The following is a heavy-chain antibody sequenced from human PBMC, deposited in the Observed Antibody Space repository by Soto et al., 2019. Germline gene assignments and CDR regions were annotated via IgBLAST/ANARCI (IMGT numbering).Heavy chain of an antibody. CDR3: ARAPRGNYGYPSYFDY. CDR1: GGSISSGGYY. Sequence: PSETLSLTXTVSGGSISSGGYYWSWIRQHPGKGLEWIGYIYYSGSTYYNPSLKSRVTISVDTSKNQFSLKLSSVTAADTAVYYCARAPRGNYGYPSYFDYWGQGTLVTVSS. CDR2: IYYSGST. J-gene: IGHJ4*02. V-gene: IGHV4-31*03. D-gene: IGHD3-10*01.